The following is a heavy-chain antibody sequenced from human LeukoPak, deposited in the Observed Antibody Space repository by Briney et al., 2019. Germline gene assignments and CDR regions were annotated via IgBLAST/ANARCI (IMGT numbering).Heavy chain of an antibody. D-gene: IGHD6-13*01. CDR2: IYYSGST. CDR3: ARDSPGIAAAGGDH. CDR1: GGSISSYY. V-gene: IGHV4-59*12. J-gene: IGHJ4*02. Sequence: SETLSLTCTVSGGSISSYYWSWIRQPPGKGLEWIGYIYYSGSTNYNPSLKSRVTISVDTSKNQFSLKLSSVTAADTAVYYCARDSPGIAAAGGDHWGQGTLVTVSS.